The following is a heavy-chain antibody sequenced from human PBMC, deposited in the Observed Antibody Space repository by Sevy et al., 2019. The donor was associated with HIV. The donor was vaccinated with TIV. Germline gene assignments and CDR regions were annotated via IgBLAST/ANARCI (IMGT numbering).Heavy chain of an antibody. CDR3: ARERGHSGYLIEYYFDY. CDR1: GFTFSSYS. D-gene: IGHD5-12*01. V-gene: IGHV3-21*01. Sequence: GGSLRLSFAASGFTFSSYSMNWVRQAPGKGLEWVSSISSSSSYIYYADSVKGRFTISRDNAKNSLYLQMNSLRAEDTAVYYCARERGHSGYLIEYYFDYWGQGTLVTVSS. CDR2: ISSSSSYI. J-gene: IGHJ4*02.